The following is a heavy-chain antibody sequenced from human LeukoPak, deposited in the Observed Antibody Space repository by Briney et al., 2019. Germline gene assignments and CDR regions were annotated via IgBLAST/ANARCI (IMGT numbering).Heavy chain of an antibody. J-gene: IGHJ4*02. CDR2: ISSSSSYI. D-gene: IGHD1-26*01. Sequence: EGSLRLSCAASGFTFSSYSMNWVRQATGKGLEWVSSISSSSSYIYYADSVKGRFTISRDNAKNSLYLQMNSLRAEDTAVYYCASRTRVGTTIGTDYWGQGTLVTVSS. CDR1: GFTFSSYS. CDR3: ASRTRVGTTIGTDY. V-gene: IGHV3-21*01.